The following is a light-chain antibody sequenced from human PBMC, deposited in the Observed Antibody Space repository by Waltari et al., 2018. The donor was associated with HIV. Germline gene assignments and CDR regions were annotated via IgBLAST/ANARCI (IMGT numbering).Light chain of an antibody. CDR2: FDL. CDR3: QVWDRSSDQVI. CDR1: NIESKS. J-gene: IGLJ2*01. Sequence: YELTQPPSVSVAPGQTAILTCGGNNIESKSVQWYQQKPGQAPVLVIYFDLDRPSGIPERFSGSVSGNTATLTISRVDAGDEADYYCQVWDRSSDQVIFGGGTKLTVL. V-gene: IGLV3-21*04.